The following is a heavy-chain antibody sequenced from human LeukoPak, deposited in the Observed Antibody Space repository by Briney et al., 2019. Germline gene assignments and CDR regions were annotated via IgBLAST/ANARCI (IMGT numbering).Heavy chain of an antibody. D-gene: IGHD3-10*01. CDR1: GGSFSGYY. Sequence: SETLSLTCAVYGGSFSGYYWSWIRQPPGKGLEWIGKINHSGSTNYNPSLKSRVTISVDTSKNQFSLKLSSVTAADTAVYYCARGGLWFGKEYNWFDPWGQGTLVTVSS. CDR2: INHSGST. J-gene: IGHJ5*02. V-gene: IGHV4-34*01. CDR3: ARGGLWFGKEYNWFDP.